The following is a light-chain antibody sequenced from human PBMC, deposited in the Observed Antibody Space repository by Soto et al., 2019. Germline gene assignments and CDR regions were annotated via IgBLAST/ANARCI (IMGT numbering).Light chain of an antibody. CDR3: QQYYTYPYT. CDR1: HSISVW. J-gene: IGKJ2*01. Sequence: DIPMTQSPSTLSSSVGDRVTITCRASHSISVWLAWYQQKPGKAPKLLIYQVSTLESGVPSRFSGRGSGTDFTLTISSLQPDDFATYYCQQYYTYPYTFGQGTKLEIK. CDR2: QVS. V-gene: IGKV1-5*03.